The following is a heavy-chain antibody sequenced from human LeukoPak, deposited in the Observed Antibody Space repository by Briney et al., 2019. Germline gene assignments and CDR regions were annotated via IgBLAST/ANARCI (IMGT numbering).Heavy chain of an antibody. CDR2: FDPEDGET. Sequence: ASVKVSCKVSGYTLTELSMHWVRQAPGKGLEWKGGFDPEDGETIYAQKFQGRVTMTEDTSTDTAYMELSSLRSEDTAVYYCATDRMWYSSSWYYFDYCGQGTLVTVSS. V-gene: IGHV1-24*01. CDR1: GYTLTELS. D-gene: IGHD6-13*01. CDR3: ATDRMWYSSSWYYFDY. J-gene: IGHJ4*02.